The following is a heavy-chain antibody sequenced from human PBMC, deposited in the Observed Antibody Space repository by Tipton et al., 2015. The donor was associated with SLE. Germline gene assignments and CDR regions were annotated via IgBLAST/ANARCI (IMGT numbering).Heavy chain of an antibody. CDR3: ARGFRLQGYSTYMDV. CDR1: GGSISNYY. D-gene: IGHD4-11*01. Sequence: TLSLTCTVSGGSISNYYWSWIRQPAGKGLEWIGRIYNSGSTDYNPSLKSRVTMSVDTSKNQFSLNLISVTAADTAVYYCARGFRLQGYSTYMDVWGRGTTVTVSS. J-gene: IGHJ6*03. CDR2: IYNSGST. V-gene: IGHV4-4*07.